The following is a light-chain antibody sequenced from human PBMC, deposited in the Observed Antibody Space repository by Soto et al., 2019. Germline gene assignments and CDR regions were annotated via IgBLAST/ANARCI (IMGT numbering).Light chain of an antibody. V-gene: IGLV3-9*01. CDR1: NIGSKN. CDR3: QVWDSSTLWV. Sequence: SYELTQPLSVSVALGQTARITCGGNNIGSKNVHWYQQKPGQAPVLVIYRDSNRPSGIPERFSGSNSVNTATLTISRVQAGDEADYYCQVWDSSTLWVFGGGTKLTVL. CDR2: RDS. J-gene: IGLJ3*02.